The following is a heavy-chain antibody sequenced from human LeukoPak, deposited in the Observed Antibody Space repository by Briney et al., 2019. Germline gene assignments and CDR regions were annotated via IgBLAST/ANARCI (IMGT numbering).Heavy chain of an antibody. D-gene: IGHD3-10*01. Sequence: QPGRSLRLSGAASGFTFSSYGMHWVRQAPGKGLEWVAVITYDGSNKYYADSVKGRFTISRDNSKNTLYLQMNSLRAEDTAVYYCAKVMVAYYGSGSYRIDYWGQGTLVTVSS. J-gene: IGHJ4*02. CDR3: AKVMVAYYGSGSYRIDY. CDR1: GFTFSSYG. CDR2: ITYDGSNK. V-gene: IGHV3-30*18.